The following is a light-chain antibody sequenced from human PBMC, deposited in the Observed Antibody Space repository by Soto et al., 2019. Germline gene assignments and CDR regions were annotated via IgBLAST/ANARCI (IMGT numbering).Light chain of an antibody. CDR1: SGHSNYA. CDR3: QTWGTGIVV. CDR2: VNSDGSH. V-gene: IGLV4-69*01. J-gene: IGLJ2*01. Sequence: QSVLTQSPSASASLGASVKLTCTLSSGHSNYAIAWHQQQPEKGPRYLMKVNSDGSHSKGDGIPDRFSGSSSGAERYLTISSLQYEDEADYYCQTWGTGIVVFGGGTKLTVL.